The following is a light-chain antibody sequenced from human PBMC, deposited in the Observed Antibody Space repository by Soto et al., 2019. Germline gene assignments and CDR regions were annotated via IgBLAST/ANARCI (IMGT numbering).Light chain of an antibody. CDR1: QRASRQY. CDR3: KDFDAPAWT. V-gene: IGKV3-20*01. J-gene: IGKJ1*01. CDR2: CVS. Sequence: VLTQSTDTLSLSPGESATLSCRSSQRASRQYLSWYQQRHDQPPRLLIYCVSMRADGIPDRFSASGSGSEFTLTINRLEAEDFAVYYCKDFDAPAWTFGKGTKVEN.